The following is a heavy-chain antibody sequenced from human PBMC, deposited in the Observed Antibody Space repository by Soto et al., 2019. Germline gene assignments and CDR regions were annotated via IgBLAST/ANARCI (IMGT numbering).Heavy chain of an antibody. CDR1: GGSISSGDYY. CDR3: AIVESAFRYFYCEYYFDY. Sequence: PSETLSLTCTVSGGSISSGDYYWSWIRQPPGKGLEWIGYIYYSGSTYYNPSLKSRVTISVETSKNQFSLKLSSVTAADTAVYYCAIVESAFRYFYCEYYFDYWGQGTLVTVSS. D-gene: IGHD3-9*01. V-gene: IGHV4-30-4*01. J-gene: IGHJ4*02. CDR2: IYYSGST.